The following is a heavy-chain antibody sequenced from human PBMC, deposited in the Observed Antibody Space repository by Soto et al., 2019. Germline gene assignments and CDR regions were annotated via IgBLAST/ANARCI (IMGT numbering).Heavy chain of an antibody. J-gene: IGHJ4*02. CDR3: AHKGPEDWPLDY. Sequence: QITLKESGPTLVRPTQTLPLTCPSSGFSLSPSGVGVGWIRQPPGKALEWLAVIYWDDSKHYSPSLGSRLTITQDTSKNPGVLTMTNMDPMDTGTYYCAHKGPEDWPLDYWGQGTLVTVSS. V-gene: IGHV2-5*02. CDR1: GFSLSPSGVG. CDR2: IYWDDSK. D-gene: IGHD3-9*01.